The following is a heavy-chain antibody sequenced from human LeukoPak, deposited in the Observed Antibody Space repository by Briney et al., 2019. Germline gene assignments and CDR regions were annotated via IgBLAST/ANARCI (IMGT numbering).Heavy chain of an antibody. CDR1: GFTFSSYG. D-gene: IGHD3-22*01. J-gene: IGHJ4*02. CDR2: IWYDGSNK. Sequence: GRSLRLSCAASGFTFSSYGMHWVRQAPGKGLEWVAVIWYDGSNKYYADSVKGRFTISRDNSKNTLYLQMNSLRAEDTAVYYCAKEGDYYDSSGYPIDYFDYWGQGTLVTVSS. V-gene: IGHV3-33*06. CDR3: AKEGDYYDSSGYPIDYFDY.